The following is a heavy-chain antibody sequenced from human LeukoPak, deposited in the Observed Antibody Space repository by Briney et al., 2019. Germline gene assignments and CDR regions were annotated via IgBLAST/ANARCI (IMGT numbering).Heavy chain of an antibody. J-gene: IGHJ4*02. D-gene: IGHD3-3*02. Sequence: GGSLRLSCVVSGVTFSDVWMSWVRQAPGKGLEWVGRIHTKNDSGVIDYAPPVQGRFTISRDDSKNTLFLEMNYLKTEDTAIYYCTVRSSIWGQGTLVTVSS. CDR2: IHTKNDSGVI. CDR1: GVTFSDVW. V-gene: IGHV3-15*01. CDR3: TVRSSI.